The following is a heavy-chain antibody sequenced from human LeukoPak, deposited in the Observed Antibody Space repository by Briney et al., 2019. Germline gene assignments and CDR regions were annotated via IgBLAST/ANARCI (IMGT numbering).Heavy chain of an antibody. D-gene: IGHD6-19*01. CDR1: GFTFSSYA. CDR3: AKLPDDTQEYSGWSY. V-gene: IGHV3-23*01. J-gene: IGHJ4*02. CDR2: ISGSGGST. Sequence: GGSLRLSCAASGFTFSSYAMSWVSQAPGKGMEWVSAISGSGGSTYYADSVKGRFTISRDNSKNTLYLQMNSLRAEDTAVYYCAKLPDDTQEYSGWSYWGQGTLVTVSS.